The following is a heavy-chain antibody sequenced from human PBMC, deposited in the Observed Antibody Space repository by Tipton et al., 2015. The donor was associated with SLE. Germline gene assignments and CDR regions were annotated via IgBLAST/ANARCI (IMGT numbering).Heavy chain of an antibody. D-gene: IGHD3-22*01. CDR1: GGSFSGYY. CDR3: ARDLTYYDSSGQDY. CDR2: INHSGST. J-gene: IGHJ4*02. Sequence: TLSLTCAVYGGSFSGYYWSWIRQPPGKGLEWIGEINHSGSTNYNPSFKSRVTISVDTSKNQFSLKLSSVTAADTAVYYCARDLTYYDSSGQDYWGQGTLVTVSS. V-gene: IGHV4-34*01.